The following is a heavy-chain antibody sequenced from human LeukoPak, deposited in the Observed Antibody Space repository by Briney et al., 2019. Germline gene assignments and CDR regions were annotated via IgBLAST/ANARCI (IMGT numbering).Heavy chain of an antibody. CDR1: GYTFTRYF. CDR3: ARDYYDSRGFRQV. Sequence: ASVKVSCKASGYTFTRYFMHWVRQAPGQGLEWMGIINPSGGSTTYAQKFQGRVTMTRDMSPSTVYMELSSLRSEDTAVYYCARDYYDSRGFRQVWGQGTLVTVSS. D-gene: IGHD3-22*01. CDR2: INPSGGST. J-gene: IGHJ4*02. V-gene: IGHV1-46*01.